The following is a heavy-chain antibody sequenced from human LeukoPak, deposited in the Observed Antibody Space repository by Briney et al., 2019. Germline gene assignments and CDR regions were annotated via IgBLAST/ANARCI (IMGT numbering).Heavy chain of an antibody. Sequence: PGGSLRPSCAASGSTFSSYAMRWVRQPPGKGREWDSAIRGRGGRTSYAASVKGRFTISRDNSKNTLYLQMNSLRAEDTAVYYCAKANDSSGYYYPFDYWGRGTLVTVSS. J-gene: IGHJ4*02. CDR3: AKANDSSGYYYPFDY. CDR1: GSTFSSYA. V-gene: IGHV3-23*01. D-gene: IGHD3-22*01. CDR2: IRGRGGRT.